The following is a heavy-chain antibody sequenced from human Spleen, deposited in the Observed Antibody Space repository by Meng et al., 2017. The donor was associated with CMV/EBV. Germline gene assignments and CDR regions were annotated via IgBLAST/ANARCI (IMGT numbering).Heavy chain of an antibody. V-gene: IGHV3-43D*03. D-gene: IGHD6-19*01. CDR2: ISWDGGST. J-gene: IGHJ4*02. CDR1: GFTFDDYA. Sequence: GESLKISCAASGFTFDDYAMHWVRQAPGKGLEWVSLISWDGGSTYYVDSVKGRFAISRDNSKNPLYLQMNSLRPEDTALYYCAKGAVAGDYFDYWGQGTLVTVSS. CDR3: AKGAVAGDYFDY.